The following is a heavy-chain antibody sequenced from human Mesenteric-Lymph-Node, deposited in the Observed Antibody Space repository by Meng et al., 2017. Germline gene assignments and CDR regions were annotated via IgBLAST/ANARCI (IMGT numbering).Heavy chain of an antibody. CDR2: IHYSGTT. Sequence: VQLQESGPGPVKPSQTLSLTCTVSDGFTTSDDYYWSWIRQPPGKGLEWIGYIHYSGTTYYNPSLKSRIAIPLDTSKNQFSLNLNSVTAADAAVYYCARDSPGGYGYFDSWGQGTLVTVSS. J-gene: IGHJ4*02. D-gene: IGHD5-12*01. V-gene: IGHV4-30-4*01. CDR1: DGFTTSDDYY. CDR3: ARDSPGGYGYFDS.